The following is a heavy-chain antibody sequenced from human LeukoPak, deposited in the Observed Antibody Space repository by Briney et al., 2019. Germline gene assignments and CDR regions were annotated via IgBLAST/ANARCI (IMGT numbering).Heavy chain of an antibody. CDR2: ISGSGGST. V-gene: IGHV3-23*01. Sequence: GGSLRLSCAASGFTFSSYAMSWVRQAPGKGLEWVSAISGSGGSTYYADSVKGRFTISRDNSKNTLYLQMNSLRAEGTAVYYCAKGYMITFGGVIEYWGQGTLVTVS. J-gene: IGHJ4*02. CDR1: GFTFSSYA. CDR3: AKGYMITFGGVIEY. D-gene: IGHD3-16*02.